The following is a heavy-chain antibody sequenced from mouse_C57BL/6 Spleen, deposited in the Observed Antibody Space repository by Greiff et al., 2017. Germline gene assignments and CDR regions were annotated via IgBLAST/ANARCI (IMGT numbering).Heavy chain of an antibody. D-gene: IGHD1-1*01. J-gene: IGHJ2*01. CDR3: ARHYYGSSYYFDY. Sequence: QVQLQQSGAELVKPGASVKMSCKASGYTFTSYWITWVKQRPGQGLEWIGDIYPGSGSTNYNEKFKSKATLTVDTSSSTAYMQLSSLTSEDSAVYYCARHYYGSSYYFDYWCQGTTLTVSS. CDR2: IYPGSGST. V-gene: IGHV1-55*01. CDR1: GYTFTSYW.